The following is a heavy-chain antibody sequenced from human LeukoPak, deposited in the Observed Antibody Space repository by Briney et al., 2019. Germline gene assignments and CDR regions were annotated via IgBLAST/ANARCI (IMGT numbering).Heavy chain of an antibody. V-gene: IGHV4-34*01. CDR1: GGSFSGYY. D-gene: IGHD3-3*01. CDR2: INHSGST. CDR3: ARAVYDFWSGYPISRVFDY. J-gene: IGHJ4*02. Sequence: PSETLSLTCAVYGGSFSGYYWSWIRQPPGKGLEWIGEINHSGSTTYNPSLKSRVTISVDTSKNQFSLKLSSVTAADTAVYYCARAVYDFWSGYPISRVFDYWGQGTLVTVSS.